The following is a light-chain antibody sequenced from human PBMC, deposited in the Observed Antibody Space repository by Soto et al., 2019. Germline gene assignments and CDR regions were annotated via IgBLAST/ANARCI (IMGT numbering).Light chain of an antibody. CDR2: GIS. CDR1: QSVNSNY. V-gene: IGKV3-20*01. J-gene: IGKJ1*01. CDR3: EQYGSSPRT. Sequence: ETVMTQSPAPLSVSPGERATLSCRSSQSVNSNYFAWYQQKPGQAPRLLIYGISDRATGIPDRFSGSGSGTDFTLTISRLEPEDVAVYYCEQYGSSPRTFGQGTKVDIK.